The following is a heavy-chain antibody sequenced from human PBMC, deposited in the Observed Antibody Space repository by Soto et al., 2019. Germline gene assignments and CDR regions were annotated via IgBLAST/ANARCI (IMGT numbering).Heavy chain of an antibody. V-gene: IGHV4-4*02. CDR2: IYQSGST. CDR1: GGSISSSNW. Sequence: QVQLQESGPGLVKPSGTLSLTCAVSGGSISSSNWWSWVRQPPGKGLEWIGEIYQSGSTNYNPSPKXXVTIPVDKPKNQFSLRLSSVTAADAAVYYCARRGSTWRFDYWGQGTLVTVSS. J-gene: IGHJ4*02. CDR3: ARRGSTWRFDY. D-gene: IGHD6-13*01.